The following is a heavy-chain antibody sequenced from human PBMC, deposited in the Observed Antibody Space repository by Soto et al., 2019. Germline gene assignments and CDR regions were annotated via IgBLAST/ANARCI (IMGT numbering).Heavy chain of an antibody. CDR1: GSSFSTYT. D-gene: IGHD5-18*01. CDR2: IIPILNLV. Sequence: QVHPVQSGAEVKKPGSSVKVSCKSSGSSFSTYTITWVRQAPGQGLELMGRIIPILNLVNYAQKFQGRVTMTADKATTTAYMELSSMRSEDTAVYYSAAVEGTALVTDLWGQGTLVTVS. V-gene: IGHV1-69*02. J-gene: IGHJ4*02. CDR3: AAVEGTALVTDL.